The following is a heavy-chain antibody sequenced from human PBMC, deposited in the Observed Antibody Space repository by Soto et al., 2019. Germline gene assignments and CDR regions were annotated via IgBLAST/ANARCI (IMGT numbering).Heavy chain of an antibody. CDR1: DGSMSYY. CDR3: AREVPQYGMDV. J-gene: IGHJ6*02. Sequence: PSETLSLTCTVSDGSMSYYWSWIRQSAGKGLEWIGRIYTSGTINYNPSLTGRVTMSVDTSKNSFSLRLSSVTAAETAAYYCAREVPQYGMDVWGQGTTVTVSS. CDR2: IYTSGTI. V-gene: IGHV4-4*07. D-gene: IGHD3-10*01.